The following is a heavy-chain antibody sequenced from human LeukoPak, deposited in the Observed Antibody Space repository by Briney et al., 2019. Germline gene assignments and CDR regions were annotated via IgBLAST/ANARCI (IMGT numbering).Heavy chain of an antibody. Sequence: GGSLILCGAASGFTFRSYAVTWVRQAPGKGLESVSIISGNGDTTYYADSVSGRFTISRDNSKNTLYLQMDSLRAEDTAVYYCAKVTVYFPARTAGAYGGDRGVDFLICGHGTLVIVSS. CDR1: GFTFRSYA. V-gene: IGHV3-23*01. CDR2: ISGNGDTT. J-gene: IGHJ4*03. D-gene: IGHD4-23*01. CDR3: AKVTVYFPARTAGAYGGDRGVDFLI.